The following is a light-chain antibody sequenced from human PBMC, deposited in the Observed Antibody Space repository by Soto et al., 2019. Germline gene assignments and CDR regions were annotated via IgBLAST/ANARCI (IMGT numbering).Light chain of an antibody. Sequence: DVPMTQSPSSLSASVGDRVTITCRASQSIVSFLNWYQQRPGTAPKLLIFAASNLESGVPSRFSGRGSATDFTLSISSLQPEDFATYFRQQTYSTPVTFGQGTKLEMK. CDR1: QSIVSF. J-gene: IGKJ2*01. V-gene: IGKV1-39*01. CDR2: AAS. CDR3: QQTYSTPVT.